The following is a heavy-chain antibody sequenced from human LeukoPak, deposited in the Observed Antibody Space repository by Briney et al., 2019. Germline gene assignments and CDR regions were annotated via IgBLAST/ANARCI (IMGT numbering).Heavy chain of an antibody. J-gene: IGHJ4*02. V-gene: IGHV3-11*04. CDR1: GFTFSDYY. CDR2: ISSSGDTI. CDR3: ARDRGYSNYYDY. Sequence: GGSLRLSCAASGFTFSDYYMSWIRQAPGKGLEWISYISSSGDTIFYADSVKGRFTISRDNDKNSLSLQMNSLRDEDTAVYYCARDRGYSNYYDYWGQGTLVTVSS. D-gene: IGHD5-12*01.